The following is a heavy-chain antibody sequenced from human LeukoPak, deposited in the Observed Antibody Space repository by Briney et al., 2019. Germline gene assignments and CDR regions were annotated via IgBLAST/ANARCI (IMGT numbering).Heavy chain of an antibody. CDR1: GFTFSNYN. CDR2: INTASTTI. J-gene: IGHJ3*01. CDR3: AVMAVITVDAFDL. Sequence: GGSLRLSYSASGFTFSNYNINWVRQAPGKGPEWISYINTASTTIHYADSVKGRFTISRDNAKNSLYLEMNSLRDEDTAVYYCAVMAVITVDAFDLWGPGTMVTVSS. D-gene: IGHD5-24*01. V-gene: IGHV3-48*02.